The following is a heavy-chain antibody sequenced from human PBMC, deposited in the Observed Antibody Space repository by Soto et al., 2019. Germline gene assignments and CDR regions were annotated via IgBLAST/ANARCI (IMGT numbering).Heavy chain of an antibody. D-gene: IGHD2-21*01. Sequence: SVKVSCKAAGCTFSIYAISWGRQAPGQGLEWMGGISPICGTANYAQKFQGRVTIPGGESGGTAYLELSSLGSGDTAEFKCAYSLGRGERKIDCCDVKAVWGKGSRVTVSS. CDR3: AYSLGRGERKIDCCDVKAV. CDR1: GCTFSIYA. V-gene: IGHV1-69*13. J-gene: IGHJ6*04. CDR2: ISPICGTA.